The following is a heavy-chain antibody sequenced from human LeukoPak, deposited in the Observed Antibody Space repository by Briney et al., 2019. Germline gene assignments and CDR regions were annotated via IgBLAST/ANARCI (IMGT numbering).Heavy chain of an antibody. J-gene: IGHJ4*02. CDR3: AREYIAAFDY. Sequence: GGALRLSPAAPGFTFSSYAMHWGRQAPGKGLEWVAVISYDGSNKYYADSVKGRFTISRDNSKNTLYLQMNSLRAEDTAVYYCAREYIAAFDYWGQGTLVTVSS. CDR1: GFTFSSYA. V-gene: IGHV3-30-3*01. D-gene: IGHD6-25*01. CDR2: ISYDGSNK.